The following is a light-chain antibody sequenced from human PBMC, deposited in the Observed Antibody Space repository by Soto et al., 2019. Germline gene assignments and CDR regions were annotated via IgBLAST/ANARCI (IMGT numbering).Light chain of an antibody. J-gene: IGKJ4*01. V-gene: IGKV3-11*01. CDR2: DAS. CDR3: QQRSNWPPET. Sequence: EIVLTQSPATLSLSPGERATLSCRASQSVSSYLAWYQQKPGQAPRLLIYDASNRAIGVPARFSGSGSGTDFTLTISSLEPEDFAVYYCQQRSNWPPETFGGGTKVEIK. CDR1: QSVSSY.